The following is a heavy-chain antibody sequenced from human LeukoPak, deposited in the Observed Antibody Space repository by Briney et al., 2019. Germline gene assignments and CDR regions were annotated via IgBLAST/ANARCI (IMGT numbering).Heavy chain of an antibody. CDR2: ISSSSSYI. CDR3: ARCGDLHENFDY. D-gene: IGHD3-10*01. V-gene: IGHV3-21*01. CDR1: GFTFSSYS. Sequence: GGSLRLSCAASGFTFSSYSMNWVRQAPGKGLEWVSSISSSSSYIYYADSVKGRFTISRDNAKNSLYLQMNSLRAEDTAVYYCARCGDLHENFDYWGQGTLVTVSS. J-gene: IGHJ4*02.